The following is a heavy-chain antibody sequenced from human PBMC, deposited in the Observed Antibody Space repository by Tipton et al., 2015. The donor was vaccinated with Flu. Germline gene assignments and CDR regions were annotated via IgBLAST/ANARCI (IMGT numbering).Heavy chain of an antibody. V-gene: IGHV4-61*10. Sequence: TLSLTCTVSGGPFSTPQYIWTWVRRPAGKGLEWIGRIHYNGVTNYNPSLESRVTVSKDTSKNQSSLTLNSVTAADTAVYFCARDEAQLFPRTLVYWGQGIFVTVSS. CDR1: GGPFSTPQYI. CDR2: IHYNGVT. CDR3: ARDEAQLFPRTLVY. D-gene: IGHD1-1*01. J-gene: IGHJ4*02.